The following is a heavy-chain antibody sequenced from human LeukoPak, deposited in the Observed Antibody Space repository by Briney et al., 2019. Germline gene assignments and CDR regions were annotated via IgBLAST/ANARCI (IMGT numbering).Heavy chain of an antibody. CDR2: ISGSGGST. CDR1: GFTFSSYA. V-gene: IGHV3-23*01. Sequence: GGSLRLFCAASGFTFSSYAMSWGRQAPGKGLEWVSAISGSGGSTYYADSVKGRFTFSRDNSKNTLYLQMNSLRAEDTAVYYCAKGHYYDSSGYYYDYWGQGTLVTVSS. J-gene: IGHJ4*02. CDR3: AKGHYYDSSGYYYDY. D-gene: IGHD3-22*01.